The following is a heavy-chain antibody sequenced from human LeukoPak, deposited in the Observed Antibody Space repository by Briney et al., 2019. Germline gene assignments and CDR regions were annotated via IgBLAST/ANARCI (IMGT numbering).Heavy chain of an antibody. CDR3: ASYDYDSSGYYGY. Sequence: GGSLRLSCAASGFTFSSYSMNWVRQAPGKGLEWVSSISSSSSYIYYADSVKGRFTISRDDAKNSLYLQMNSLRAEDTAVYYCASYDYDSSGYYGYWGQGTLVTVSS. CDR2: ISSSSSYI. V-gene: IGHV3-21*01. CDR1: GFTFSSYS. D-gene: IGHD3-22*01. J-gene: IGHJ4*02.